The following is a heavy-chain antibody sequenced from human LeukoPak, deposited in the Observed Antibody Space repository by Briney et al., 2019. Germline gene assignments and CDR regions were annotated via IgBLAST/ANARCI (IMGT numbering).Heavy chain of an antibody. V-gene: IGHV3-23*01. CDR3: AKGHRYYGSGSYQSH. Sequence: PGGSLRLSCAASGFTFSSYAMSWVRQAPGKGLEWVSAISGSGGSTYYADSVKGRFTISRDNSKNTLYLQMNSLRAEDTAVYYCAKGHRYYGSGSYQSHWGQGTLVTVSS. CDR1: GFTFSSYA. D-gene: IGHD3-10*01. CDR2: ISGSGGST. J-gene: IGHJ4*02.